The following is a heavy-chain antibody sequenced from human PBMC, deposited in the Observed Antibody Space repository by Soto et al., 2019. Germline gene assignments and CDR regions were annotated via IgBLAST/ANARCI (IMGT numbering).Heavy chain of an antibody. CDR3: AREYCSSTSCYLPLDY. Sequence: QVQLVQSGAEVKKPGSSVKVSCKASGGTFSSYTISWVRQAPGQGLEWMGRIIPILGIANYAQKFQGRVTITADKITXXAYMELSSLRSEDTAVYYCAREYCSSTSCYLPLDYWGQGTLVTVSS. J-gene: IGHJ4*02. V-gene: IGHV1-69*02. D-gene: IGHD2-2*01. CDR2: IIPILGIA. CDR1: GGTFSSYT.